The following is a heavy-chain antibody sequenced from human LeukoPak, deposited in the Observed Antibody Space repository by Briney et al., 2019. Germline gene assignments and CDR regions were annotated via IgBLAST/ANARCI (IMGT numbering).Heavy chain of an antibody. J-gene: IGHJ4*02. CDR3: ARAMDIAARPSSFDY. V-gene: IGHV4-38-2*02. CDR2: IYYSGST. Sequence: SETLSLTCTVSGYSISSGYYWGWIRQPPGKGLEWIGSIYYSGSTYYNPSLKSRVTISVDTSKNQFSLKLSSVTAADTAVYYCARAMDIAARPSSFDYWGQGTLVTVSS. D-gene: IGHD6-6*01. CDR1: GYSISSGYY.